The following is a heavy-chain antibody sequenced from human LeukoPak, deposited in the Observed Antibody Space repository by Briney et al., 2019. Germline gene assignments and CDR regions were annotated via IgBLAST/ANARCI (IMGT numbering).Heavy chain of an antibody. Sequence: SETLSLTCTVSGGSISSYYWSSIRQPPGKGLEWIGSIHYSGSTTYNPSLKSPVTISVDTSKNQFSLKLSSVTAADTAVHYCSRRLGSFSTGFDSWAQGTLVTVSS. V-gene: IGHV4-59*08. CDR3: SRRLGSFSTGFDS. CDR2: IHYSGST. D-gene: IGHD1-1*01. J-gene: IGHJ4*02. CDR1: GGSISSYY.